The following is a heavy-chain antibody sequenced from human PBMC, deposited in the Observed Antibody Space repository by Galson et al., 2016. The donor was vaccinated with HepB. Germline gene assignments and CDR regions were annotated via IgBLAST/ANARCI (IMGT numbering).Heavy chain of an antibody. D-gene: IGHD7-27*01. Sequence: CAISGDRVSSNSAGWHWIRLSPARGLEWLGRTFYRSNWQNDYAETVKSRITINPDTSKNQFSLQLNSVTPDDTAVYYCTRSYLLGRGFGWWGQGTLVTVSS. CDR3: TRSYLLGRGFGW. CDR1: GDRVSSNSAG. CDR2: TFYRSNWQN. V-gene: IGHV6-1*01. J-gene: IGHJ4*02.